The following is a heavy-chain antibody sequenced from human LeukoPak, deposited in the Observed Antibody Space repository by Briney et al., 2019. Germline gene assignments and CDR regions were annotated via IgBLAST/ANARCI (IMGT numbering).Heavy chain of an antibody. J-gene: IGHJ3*02. CDR3: AKSYYYDSSGYYESQHDAFDI. V-gene: IGHV3-9*01. CDR2: ISWNSGSI. Sequence: SGGSLRLSCAASGFTFDDYAMPWVRQAPGKGLEWVSGISWNSGSIGYADSVKGRFTISRDNAKNSLYLQMNSLRAEDTALYYCAKSYYYDSSGYYESQHDAFDIWGQGTMVTVSS. D-gene: IGHD3-22*01. CDR1: GFTFDDYA.